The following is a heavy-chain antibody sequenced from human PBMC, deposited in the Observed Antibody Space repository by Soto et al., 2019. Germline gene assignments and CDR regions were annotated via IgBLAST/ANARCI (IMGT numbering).Heavy chain of an antibody. Sequence: ASVKVSCKASGYTFTSYGISWVRQAPGQGLEWMGWISAYNGNTNYAQKLQGRVTMTTDTSTSTAYMELRSLRSDDTAVYYCARSTIFGVVILGPRDYGMDVGGQGTTVTVSS. CDR1: GYTFTSYG. CDR3: ARSTIFGVVILGPRDYGMDV. J-gene: IGHJ6*02. D-gene: IGHD3-3*01. V-gene: IGHV1-18*04. CDR2: ISAYNGNT.